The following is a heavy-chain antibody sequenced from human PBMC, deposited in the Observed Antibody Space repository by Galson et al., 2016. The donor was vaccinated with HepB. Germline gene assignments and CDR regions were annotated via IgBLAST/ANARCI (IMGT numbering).Heavy chain of an antibody. V-gene: IGHV3-23*01. J-gene: IGHJ4*02. CDR1: GSSFYSFA. D-gene: IGHD3-16*01. CDR2: ISDSGGNT. CDR3: AKVPLGERKVTFGAVRRKKGITFFDH. Sequence: SLRLSCAASGSSFYSFAMGWVRQAPGKGLEWVSGISDSGGNTWDADSVKGRFIISRDNSKNTLYLQLNRLRAEDTAVYYFAKVPLGERKVTFGAVRRKKGITFFDHWGQGTLVTVSS.